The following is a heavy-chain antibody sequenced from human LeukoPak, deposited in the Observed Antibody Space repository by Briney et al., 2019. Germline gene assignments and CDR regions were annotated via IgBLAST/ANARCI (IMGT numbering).Heavy chain of an antibody. CDR2: IYYSGST. CDR3: ARATGYCSSTSCYSLGAFDI. Sequence: PSETLSLTCTVSGGSISSSSYYWGWIRQPPGKGLEWIGSIYYSGSTYYNPSLKSRVTISVDTSKNQFSLKLSSVTAADTAVYYCARATGYCSSTSCYSLGAFDIWGQGTMVTVSS. J-gene: IGHJ3*02. V-gene: IGHV4-39*07. D-gene: IGHD2-2*02. CDR1: GGSISSSSYY.